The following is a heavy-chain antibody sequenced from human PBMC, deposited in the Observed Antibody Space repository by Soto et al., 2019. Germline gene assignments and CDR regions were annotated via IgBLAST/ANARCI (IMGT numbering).Heavy chain of an antibody. CDR3: ARPRYCSGGSCYSIDYYYGMDV. CDR2: IIPIFGTA. J-gene: IGHJ6*02. Sequence: ASVKVSCKASGGTFSSYAISWVRQAPGQGLEWMGGIIPIFGTANYAQKFQGRVTITADESTSTAYMELSSLRSEDTAVYYCARPRYCSGGSCYSIDYYYGMDVWGQGTTVTVSS. D-gene: IGHD2-15*01. CDR1: GGTFSSYA. V-gene: IGHV1-69*13.